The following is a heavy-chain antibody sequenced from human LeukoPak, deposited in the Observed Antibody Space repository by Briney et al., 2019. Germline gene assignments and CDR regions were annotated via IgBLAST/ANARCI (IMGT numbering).Heavy chain of an antibody. J-gene: IGHJ4*02. CDR1: GFTFSSYG. D-gene: IGHD3-3*01. V-gene: IGHV3-33*01. CDR3: ARGGEEWLPDHYFDY. CDR2: IWYDGSNK. Sequence: GGSLRLSCAASGFTFSSYGMHWVRQAPGKGLEWVAVIWYDGSNKYYADSVKGRFTISRDNSKNTLYLQMNSLRAEDTAVYYCARGGEEWLPDHYFDYWGQGTLVTVSS.